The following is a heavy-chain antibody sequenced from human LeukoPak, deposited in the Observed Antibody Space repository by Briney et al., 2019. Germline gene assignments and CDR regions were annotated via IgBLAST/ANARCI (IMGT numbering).Heavy chain of an antibody. CDR1: GYTFTSYG. J-gene: IGHJ6*02. D-gene: IGHD2-2*01. V-gene: IGHV1-18*01. CDR2: ISAYNGNT. Sequence: EASVKVSCKASGYTFTSYGISWVRQAPGQGLEWMGWISAYNGNTNYAQKLQGRVTMTTDTSTSTAYMELRSLRSDDTAVYYCARDRRWPAAMFLLDYYGMDVWGQGTTVTVSS. CDR3: ARDRRWPAAMFLLDYYGMDV.